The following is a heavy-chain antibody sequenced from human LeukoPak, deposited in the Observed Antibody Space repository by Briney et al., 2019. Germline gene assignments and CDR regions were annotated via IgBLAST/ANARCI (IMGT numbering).Heavy chain of an antibody. Sequence: GGSLRLSCAASGISFSNYSMNWVRQVPGKGLEWVSLISSSSRFIYYGDSVKGRFTISRDNAKNSLYLQMNSLRAEDTAVYYCARDLMGIAYRGAFYYWGQGTLVTVSS. CDR3: ARDLMGIAYRGAFYY. D-gene: IGHD6-13*01. J-gene: IGHJ4*02. CDR2: ISSSSRFI. CDR1: GISFSNYS. V-gene: IGHV3-21*04.